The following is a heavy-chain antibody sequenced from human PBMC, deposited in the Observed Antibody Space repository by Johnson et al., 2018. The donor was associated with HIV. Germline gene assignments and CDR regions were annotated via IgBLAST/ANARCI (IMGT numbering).Heavy chain of an antibody. J-gene: IGHJ3*02. Sequence: MLLVESGGGLVQPGGSLRLSCAASGFTVSSNYMNWVRQAPGKGLEWVSVIYSGGTTYHADSVKGRFIISRDNSKSTLYLQMNSLRAEDTAVYYCARSPEGDAFDIWGQGTMVTVSS. CDR1: GFTVSSNY. V-gene: IGHV3-66*01. CDR2: IYSGGTT. CDR3: ARSPEGDAFDI.